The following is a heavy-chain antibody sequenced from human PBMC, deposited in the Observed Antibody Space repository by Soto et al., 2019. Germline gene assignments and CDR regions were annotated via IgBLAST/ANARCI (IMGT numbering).Heavy chain of an antibody. D-gene: IGHD6-13*01. J-gene: IGHJ5*02. CDR3: ARVLSSSWSRGPYWFDP. CDR2: IIPIFGTA. V-gene: IGHV1-69*01. CDR1: GGTFSSYA. Sequence: SVSVSCKASGGTFSSYAISWVRQAPVQGLEWMGGIIPIFGTANYAQKFQGRVTITADESTSTAYMELGSLRSEDTAVYYCARVLSSSWSRGPYWFDPWGQGTLVTVSS.